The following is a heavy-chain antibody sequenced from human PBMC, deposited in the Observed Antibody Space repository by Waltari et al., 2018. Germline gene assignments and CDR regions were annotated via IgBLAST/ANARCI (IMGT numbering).Heavy chain of an antibody. CDR3: ARDSVVTVY. D-gene: IGHD2-15*01. CDR1: GGSIRNNY. J-gene: IGHJ4*02. CDR2: IYSSGQT. V-gene: IGHV4-4*07. Sequence: QVQLQESGPGLVKPSETLSLTCTVSGGSIRNNYWSWIRQPAGKGLEWVGRIYSSGQTNYNPALQSRVTMSVDTSKNQFSLKLTSVTAADTAVYYCARDSVVTVYWGQGTLVTVSS.